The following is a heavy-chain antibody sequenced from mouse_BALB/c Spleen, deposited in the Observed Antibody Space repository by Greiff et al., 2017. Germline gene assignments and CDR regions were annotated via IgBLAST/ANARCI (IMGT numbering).Heavy chain of an antibody. CDR2: ISTYYGDA. Sequence: QVQLQQSGAELVRPGVSVKISCQGSGYTFTDYAMHWVKQSHAKSLEWIGVISTYYGDASYNQKFKGKATMTVDKSSSTAYMELARLTSEDSAIYYCARSSTTDYFDYWGQGTTLTVSS. J-gene: IGHJ2*01. CDR3: ARSSTTDYFDY. CDR1: GYTFTDYA. D-gene: IGHD1-1*01. V-gene: IGHV1S137*01.